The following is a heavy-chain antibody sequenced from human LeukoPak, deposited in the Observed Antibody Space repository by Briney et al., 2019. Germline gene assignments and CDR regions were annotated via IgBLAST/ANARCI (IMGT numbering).Heavy chain of an antibody. CDR3: ARDKYGGTDY. CDR2: IKGDGSEK. D-gene: IGHD2-8*01. V-gene: IGHV3-7*03. J-gene: IGHJ4*02. CDR1: GFAFSTSW. Sequence: GGSLRLSCAASGFAFSTSWLSWVRQGPGKGLEWVANIKGDGSEKYYVDSVKGRFTISRDNAKNSLYLQMRSLRAEDTAVYSCARDKYGGTDYWGQGTLVNVSS.